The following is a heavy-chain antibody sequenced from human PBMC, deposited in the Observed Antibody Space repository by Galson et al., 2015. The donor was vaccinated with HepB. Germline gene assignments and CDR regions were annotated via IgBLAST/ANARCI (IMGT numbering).Heavy chain of an antibody. D-gene: IGHD2-15*01. CDR3: VRHWYCSGRNCVDCFDP. J-gene: IGHJ5*02. CDR1: GYSFSNYG. CDR2: SSAYRDKA. Sequence: SVKVSCKASGYSFSNYGISWVRQAPGQGLEWLGWSSAYRDKANYAQIVQGRVTMTTDTSTSTAYMELRSLTSDDTAMYYCVRHWYCSGRNCVDCFDPWGPGTLVTVSS. V-gene: IGHV1-18*04.